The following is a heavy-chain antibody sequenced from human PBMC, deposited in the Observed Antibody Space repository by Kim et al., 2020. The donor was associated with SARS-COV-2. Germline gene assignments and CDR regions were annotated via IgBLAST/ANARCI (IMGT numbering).Heavy chain of an antibody. V-gene: IGHV4-34*01. J-gene: IGHJ1*01. CDR2: INHSGST. Sequence: SETLSLTCAVYGGSFSGYYWSWIRQPPGKGLEWIGEINHSGSTNYNPSLKSRVTISVDTSKNQFSLKLSSVTAADTAVYYCARRYYYDSRHFQPWGQGTL. D-gene: IGHD3-22*01. CDR3: ARRYYYDSRHFQP. CDR1: GGSFSGYY.